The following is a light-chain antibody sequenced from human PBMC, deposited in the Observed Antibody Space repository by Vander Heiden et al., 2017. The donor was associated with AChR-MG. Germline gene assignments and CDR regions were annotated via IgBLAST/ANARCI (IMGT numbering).Light chain of an antibody. CDR2: EVS. V-gene: IGLV2-14*01. Sequence: QSALTQPASVSASPGQSTTIDGTGTSSDVSGDNYVSWDQQHPGKAPKLMMNEVSKRPEGVSNSFSGSKAGNTASRTISGLQAEDEADYYGSSYTSSSTGVVGGGTKLTVL. J-gene: IGLJ2*01. CDR1: SSDVSGDNY. CDR3: SSYTSSSTGV.